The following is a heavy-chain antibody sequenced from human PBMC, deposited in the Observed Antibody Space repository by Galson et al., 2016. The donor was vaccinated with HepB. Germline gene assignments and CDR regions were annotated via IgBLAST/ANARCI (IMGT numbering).Heavy chain of an antibody. V-gene: IGHV3-23*01. J-gene: IGHJ6*02. CDR3: AKAVTRNTIFGVVTGKEGAHYGMDV. CDR1: GFTIGDYA. CDR2: ISGSGGST. Sequence: SLRLSCATSGFTIGDYALNWFRQAPGKGLEWVSAISGSGGSTHYADSVKGRFTIPRDNSKNTLYLQMNGLRAEDTAVYYCAKAVTRNTIFGVVTGKEGAHYGMDVWGQGTTVTVSS. D-gene: IGHD3-3*01.